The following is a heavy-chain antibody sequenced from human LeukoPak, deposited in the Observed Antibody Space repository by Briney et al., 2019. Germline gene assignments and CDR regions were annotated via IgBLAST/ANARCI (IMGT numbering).Heavy chain of an antibody. CDR2: IYYSGST. Sequence: PSETLSLTCTVSGGSISSSSYYWGWIRQPPGKGPEWIGSIYYSGSTYYNPSLKSRVTISVDTSKNQFSLKLSSVTAADTAVYYCARDSITMIVVVTPDAFDIWGQGTMVTVSS. J-gene: IGHJ3*02. CDR1: GGSISSSSYY. D-gene: IGHD3-22*01. CDR3: ARDSITMIVVVTPDAFDI. V-gene: IGHV4-39*07.